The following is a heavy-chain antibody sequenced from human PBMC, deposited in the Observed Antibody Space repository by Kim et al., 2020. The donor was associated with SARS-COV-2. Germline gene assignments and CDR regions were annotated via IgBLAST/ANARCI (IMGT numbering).Heavy chain of an antibody. CDR1: GYTFTSYG. V-gene: IGHV1-18*04. CDR3: ARDMGDCSSTSCIDFDY. D-gene: IGHD2-2*01. Sequence: ASVKVSCKASGYTFTSYGISWVRQAPGQGLEWMGWISAYNGNTNYAQKLQGRVTMTTDTSTSTAYMELRSLRSDDTAVYYCARDMGDCSSTSCIDFDYWGQGTLVTVSS. CDR2: ISAYNGNT. J-gene: IGHJ4*02.